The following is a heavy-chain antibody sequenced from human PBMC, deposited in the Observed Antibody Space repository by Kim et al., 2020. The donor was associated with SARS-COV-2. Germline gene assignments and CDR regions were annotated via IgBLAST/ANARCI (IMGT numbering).Heavy chain of an antibody. CDR2: MSYDGSVK. Sequence: GGSLRLSCEASGFILTKYGMHWVRQAPGTGLEWVAFMSYDGSVKYYGETVKGRFTISRDTSKNTLFLQMNSLRAEDTAVYYCTRGAVSGTDAVGFWGQGSLVTVSS. CDR3: TRGAVSGTDAVGF. D-gene: IGHD6-19*01. J-gene: IGHJ3*01. V-gene: IGHV3-30*03. CDR1: GFILTKYG.